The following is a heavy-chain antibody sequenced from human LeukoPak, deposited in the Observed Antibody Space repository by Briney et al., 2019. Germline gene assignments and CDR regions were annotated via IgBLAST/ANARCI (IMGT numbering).Heavy chain of an antibody. CDR1: GFTFDDYG. V-gene: IGHV3-30*18. Sequence: GGSLRLSCAASGFTFDDYGMSWVRQAPGKGLEWVAVISYDGSNEKFADSVKGRFAISRDNSKDTVYLQMNSLRAEDTAVYYCAKSQYSDFYFDSWGQGTLVTVSS. CDR3: AKSQYSDFYFDS. D-gene: IGHD4-11*01. CDR2: ISYDGSNE. J-gene: IGHJ4*02.